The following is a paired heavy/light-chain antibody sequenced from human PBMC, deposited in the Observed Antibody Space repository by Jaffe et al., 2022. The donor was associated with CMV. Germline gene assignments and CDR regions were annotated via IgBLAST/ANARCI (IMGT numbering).Heavy chain of an antibody. CDR3: ARHGWLRLSTYGFQFLGCDY. Sequence: QLQLQESGPGPVKPSETLSLTCTVSGGSISSSYYYWAWIRQPPGKGLEWMGSIYYTGSTSYNPSLKSRVTISVDTSKNQFSLQLTSVTAADTAVYYCARHGWLRLSTYGFQFLGCDYWGPGTLVPVSS. J-gene: IGHJ4*02. V-gene: IGHV4-39*01. D-gene: IGHD5-12*01. CDR1: GGSISSSYYY. CDR2: IYYTGST.
Light chain of an antibody. J-gene: IGKJ3*01. CDR3: QQYDNLLFT. V-gene: IGKV1-33*01. CDR2: DAS. Sequence: DIQMTQSPSSLSASVGDRVTITCQASQDITNSLNWYQQKPGKAPKLLISDASNLKTGVPSRFSGSGSGTDFTFTISSLQPEDVATYYCQQYDNLLFTFGPGTAVDLK. CDR1: QDITNS.